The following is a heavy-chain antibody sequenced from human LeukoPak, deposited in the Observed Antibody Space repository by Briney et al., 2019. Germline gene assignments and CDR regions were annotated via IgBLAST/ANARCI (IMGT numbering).Heavy chain of an antibody. CDR1: GGSISSYY. D-gene: IGHD4-17*01. CDR2: IYYSGST. V-gene: IGHV4-59*01. Sequence: SETLSLTCTVSGGSISSYYWSWIRQPPGKGLEWIGYIYYSGSTNYNPSLKSRVTISVDTSKNQSSLKLSSVTAADTAVYYCARVRYGDRFDYWGQGTLVTVSS. J-gene: IGHJ4*02. CDR3: ARVRYGDRFDY.